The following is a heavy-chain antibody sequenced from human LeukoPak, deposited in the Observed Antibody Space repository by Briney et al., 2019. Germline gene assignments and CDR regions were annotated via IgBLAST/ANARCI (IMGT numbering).Heavy chain of an antibody. CDR1: GFTFSSYA. V-gene: IGHV3-23*01. Sequence: GGSLRLSCAASGFTFSSYAMSWVRQAPVKGLEWVSAISGSSGSTYYADSVKGRFTISRDNSKNTLYLQMNSLRAEDTAVYYCAKVPRKIVVVPAAIFAWGQGTLVTVSS. J-gene: IGHJ5*02. D-gene: IGHD2-2*02. CDR3: AKVPRKIVVVPAAIFA. CDR2: ISGSSGST.